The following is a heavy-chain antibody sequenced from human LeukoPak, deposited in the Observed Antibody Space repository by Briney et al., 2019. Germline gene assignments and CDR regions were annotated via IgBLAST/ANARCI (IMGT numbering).Heavy chain of an antibody. CDR3: AKEGMVRGVTYFDY. CDR1: GFTFSSFW. V-gene: IGHV3-23*01. J-gene: IGHJ4*02. CDR2: ISGSGGST. Sequence: PGGYLRLSCAASGFTFSSFWMSWVRQAPGNGLEWVSAISGSGGSTYYADSVKGRFTISRDNSKNTLYLQMNSLRAEDTAVYYCAKEGMVRGVTYFDYWGQGTLVTVSS. D-gene: IGHD3-10*01.